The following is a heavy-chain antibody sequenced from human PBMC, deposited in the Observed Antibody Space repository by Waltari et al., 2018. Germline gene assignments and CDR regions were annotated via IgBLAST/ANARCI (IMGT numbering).Heavy chain of an antibody. CDR1: GGTFSSYA. Sequence: QVQLVQSGAEVKKPGSSVKVSCKASGGTFSSYAISWVRQAHGPGLEWMGGIIPIFGTANYAQKFQGRVTITADESTSTAYMELSSLRSEDTAVYYCAGDGMATILDYYYYGMDVWGQGTTVTVSS. V-gene: IGHV1-69*01. CDR3: AGDGMATILDYYYYGMDV. D-gene: IGHD5-12*01. J-gene: IGHJ6*02. CDR2: IIPIFGTA.